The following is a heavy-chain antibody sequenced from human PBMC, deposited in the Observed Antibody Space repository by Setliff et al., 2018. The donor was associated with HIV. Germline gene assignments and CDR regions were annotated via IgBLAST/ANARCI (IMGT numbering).Heavy chain of an antibody. J-gene: IGHJ6*03. CDR2: IYHSGST. D-gene: IGHD3-3*01. Sequence: SISSGYYWGWIRQPPGKGLEWIGSIYHSGSTYYNPSLKSRVTISVDTSKNQFSLKLSSVTAADTAVYYCARGSRQLTIFGVVFKTNYYFMDVWGKGTAVTVSS. CDR1: SISSGYY. CDR3: ARGSRQLTIFGVVFKTNYYFMDV. V-gene: IGHV4-38-2*02.